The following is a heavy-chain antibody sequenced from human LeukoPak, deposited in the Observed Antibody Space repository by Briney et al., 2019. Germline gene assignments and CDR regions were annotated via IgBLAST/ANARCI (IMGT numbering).Heavy chain of an antibody. CDR1: GFTFSDYY. J-gene: IGHJ4*02. V-gene: IGHV3-11*01. D-gene: IGHD1-26*01. CDR3: ARDEQESSFDY. Sequence: GGALRLSCAASGFTFSDYYMSWIRQAPGKGLEWVSYISSSGSTIYYADSVKGRFTISRDNAKNSLYLQMNSLRAEDTAVYYCARDEQESSFDYWGQGTLVTVSS. CDR2: ISSSGSTI.